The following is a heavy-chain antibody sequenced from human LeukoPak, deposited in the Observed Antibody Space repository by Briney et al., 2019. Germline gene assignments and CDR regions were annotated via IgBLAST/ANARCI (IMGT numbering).Heavy chain of an antibody. V-gene: IGHV4-59*08. Sequence: SETLSLTCTVSGGSISSYYWSWIRQPPGKGLEWIGYIYYSGSTNYNPSLKSRVTISVDTSKNQFSLKLSSVTAADTAVYYCARQYGSGSYGGMDVWGQGTTVTVSS. CDR3: ARQYGSGSYGGMDV. CDR2: IYYSGST. J-gene: IGHJ6*02. CDR1: GGSISSYY. D-gene: IGHD3-10*01.